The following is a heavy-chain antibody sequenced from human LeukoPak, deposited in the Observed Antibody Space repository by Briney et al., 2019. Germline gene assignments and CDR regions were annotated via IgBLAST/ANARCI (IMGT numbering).Heavy chain of an antibody. D-gene: IGHD3-22*01. CDR2: IWSDGSNK. CDR1: GFTFSSYA. Sequence: GRSLRLSCAASGFTFSSYAMHWVRQAPGKGLEWVALIWSDGSNKYYADSVKGRFTISRDNSNNTLYLQMNSLRAEDTALYYCASTGRGYYDSIDYWGQGTLVTVSS. CDR3: ASTGRGYYDSIDY. J-gene: IGHJ4*02. V-gene: IGHV3-33*08.